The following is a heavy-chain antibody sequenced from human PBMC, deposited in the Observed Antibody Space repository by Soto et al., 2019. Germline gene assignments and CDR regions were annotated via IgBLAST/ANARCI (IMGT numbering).Heavy chain of an antibody. CDR1: GYTFTDYY. CDR3: ARGDVRVVASFDP. Sequence: QVQLVQSGAEVKKPGASVKVSCKASGYTFTDYYIHWVRQAPGQGLEWMGWINPNSGGTNYAQKFQGRVTMTRDTSISTAYMELSRLISDDTAMYYCARGDVRVVASFDPWGQGALVTVSS. V-gene: IGHV1-2*02. D-gene: IGHD2-15*01. J-gene: IGHJ5*02. CDR2: INPNSGGT.